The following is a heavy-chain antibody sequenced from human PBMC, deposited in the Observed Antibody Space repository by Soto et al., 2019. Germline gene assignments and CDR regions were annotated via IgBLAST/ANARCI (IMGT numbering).Heavy chain of an antibody. D-gene: IGHD2-15*01. CDR1: GGTFSSYA. Sequence: SVKVSCKASGGTFSSYAIGGVRQAPGLGLEWMGGIIPLFGTANYAQKFQGRVTITADKSTSTAYMELSSLRSEDTAVYYCARAEYIMSSWAQNGFDPWGQGTLVTVSS. J-gene: IGHJ5*02. CDR3: ARAEYIMSSWAQNGFDP. V-gene: IGHV1-69*06. CDR2: IIPLFGTA.